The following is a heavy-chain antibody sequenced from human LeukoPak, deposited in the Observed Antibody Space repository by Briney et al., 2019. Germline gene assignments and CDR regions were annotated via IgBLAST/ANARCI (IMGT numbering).Heavy chain of an antibody. CDR3: ARRYYYDSSGYYRIFDY. J-gene: IGHJ4*02. V-gene: IGHV4-34*01. Sequence: SETLSLTCAVYGGSFSGYYWSWIRQPPGKGLEWIGEINHSGSTNYNPSLKSRVTISVDTSKNQFSLKLSSVTAADTAVYYCARRYYYDSSGYYRIFDYWGQGTLVTVSS. CDR1: GGSFSGYY. D-gene: IGHD3-22*01. CDR2: INHSGST.